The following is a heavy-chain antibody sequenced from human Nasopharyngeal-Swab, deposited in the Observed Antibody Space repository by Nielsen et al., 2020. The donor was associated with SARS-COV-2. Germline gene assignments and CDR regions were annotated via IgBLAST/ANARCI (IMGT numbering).Heavy chain of an antibody. CDR3: ARAGALSAGTPTSWIDY. D-gene: IGHD1-7*01. CDR2: IWNDGGNK. CDR1: GFTFTTYG. Sequence: GGSLRLSCATSGFTFTTYGMHWVRQSLGKGLEWVAVIWNDGGNKYYADSVKGRFTISRDNSMNTLYLQMNSLRAEDTAVYYGARAGALSAGTPTSWIDYWGQGTLVTVSS. J-gene: IGHJ4*02. V-gene: IGHV3-33*01.